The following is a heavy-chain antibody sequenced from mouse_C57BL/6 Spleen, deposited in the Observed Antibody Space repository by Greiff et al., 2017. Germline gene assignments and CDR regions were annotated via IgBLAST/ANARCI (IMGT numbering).Heavy chain of an antibody. V-gene: IGHV3-6*01. D-gene: IGHD2-1*01. Sequence: EVQLQESGPGLVKPSQSLSLTCSVTGYSITSGYYWNWIRQFPGNKLEWMGYISYDGSNNYNPSLKNRISITRDTSKNQFFLKLNSVTTEDTATYYCARGGGNYLYWYFDVWGTGTTVTVSS. CDR1: GYSITSGYY. J-gene: IGHJ1*03. CDR3: ARGGGNYLYWYFDV. CDR2: ISYDGSN.